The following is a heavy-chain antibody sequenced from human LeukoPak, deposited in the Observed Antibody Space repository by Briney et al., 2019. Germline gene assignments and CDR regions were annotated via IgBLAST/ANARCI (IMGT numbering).Heavy chain of an antibody. CDR1: GFTFSTYW. D-gene: IGHD3-9*01. V-gene: IGHV3-74*03. Sequence: GGSLRLSCAAPGFTFSTYWMHWVRQAPGKGLVWVSRVRPEGTTTAYADSVKGRFTISRDNAKNTLFLQMNSLSAEDTAVYYCARDLDWILFDYWGQGTLVTVSS. CDR3: ARDLDWILFDY. CDR2: VRPEGTTT. J-gene: IGHJ4*02.